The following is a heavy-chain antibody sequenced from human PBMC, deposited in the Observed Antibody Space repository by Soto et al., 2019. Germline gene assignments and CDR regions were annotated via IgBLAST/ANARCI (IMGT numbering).Heavy chain of an antibody. CDR2: INHSGST. Sequence: SETLSLTCTVSGGSISSSSYYWSWIRQPPGKGLEWIGEINHSGSTNYNPSLKSRVTISVDTSKNQFSLKLSSVTAADTAVYYCARGSRGGYYYYGMDVWGQGTTDTVSS. CDR3: ARGSRGGYYYYGMDV. D-gene: IGHD3-10*01. J-gene: IGHJ6*02. CDR1: GGSISSSSYY. V-gene: IGHV4-39*07.